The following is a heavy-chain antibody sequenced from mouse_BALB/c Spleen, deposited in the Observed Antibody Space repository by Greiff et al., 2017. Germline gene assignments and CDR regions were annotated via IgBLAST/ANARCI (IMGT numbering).Heavy chain of an antibody. CDR1: GFSLTSYG. V-gene: IGHV2-9*02. CDR3: ASSPYGNYYAMDY. D-gene: IGHD2-1*01. J-gene: IGHJ4*01. CDR2: IWAGGST. Sequence: VMLVESGPGLVAPSQSLSITCTVSGFSLTSYGVHWVRQPPGKGLEWLGVIWAGGSTNYNSALMSRLSISKDNSKSQVFLKMNSLQTDDTAMYYCASSPYGNYYAMDYWGQGTSVTVSS.